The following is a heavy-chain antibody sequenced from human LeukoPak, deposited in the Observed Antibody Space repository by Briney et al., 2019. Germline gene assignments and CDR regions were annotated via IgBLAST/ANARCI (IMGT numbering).Heavy chain of an antibody. D-gene: IGHD3-22*01. V-gene: IGHV4-4*07. Sequence: SETLSLTCTVSGGSISSYYWSWIRQPAGKGLEWIGRIYTSGSTNYNPSLKSRVTISVDTSKNQFSLKLSSVTAADTAVYYCARGRGLYYYDSSGYYYRYWGQGTLVTVSS. CDR2: IYTSGST. J-gene: IGHJ4*02. CDR1: GGSISSYY. CDR3: ARGRGLYYYDSSGYYYRY.